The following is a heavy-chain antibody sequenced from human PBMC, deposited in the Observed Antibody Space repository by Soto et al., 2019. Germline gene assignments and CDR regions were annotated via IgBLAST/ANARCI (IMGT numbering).Heavy chain of an antibody. J-gene: IGHJ3*02. V-gene: IGHV5-51*01. CDR2: IYPGDSDT. CDR3: ARHGGRLVFCSSTSGPSNAFDI. D-gene: IGHD2-2*01. CDR1: GYSFTSYW. Sequence: PGESLKISCKGSGYSFTSYWIGWVRQMPGKGLEWMGIIYPGDSDTRYSPSFQGQVTISADKSISTAYLQWSSLKASDTAMYYCARHGGRLVFCSSTSGPSNAFDIRGQGTMVTVSS.